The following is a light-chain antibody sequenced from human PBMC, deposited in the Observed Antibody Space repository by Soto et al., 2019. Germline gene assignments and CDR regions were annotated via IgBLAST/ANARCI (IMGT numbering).Light chain of an antibody. J-gene: IGKJ1*01. CDR3: QKYGSSPWT. Sequence: EIVLTQSPATMSLSPGERATLSCRASQSVRSNYLACYQQQAGQAPRPLIYGATSRTTGIPDRFSGRGAETDFTLTISRLESEDLAGDYCQKYGSSPWTFGQGTKVEIK. CDR2: GAT. V-gene: IGKV3-20*01. CDR1: QSVRSNY.